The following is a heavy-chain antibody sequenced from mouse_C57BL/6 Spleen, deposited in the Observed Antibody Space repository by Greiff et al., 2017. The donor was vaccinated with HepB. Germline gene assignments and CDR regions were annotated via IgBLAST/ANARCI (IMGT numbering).Heavy chain of an antibody. CDR2: INPSTGGT. D-gene: IGHD2-1*01. V-gene: IGHV1-42*01. Sequence: VQLKQSGPELVKPGASVKISCKASGYSFTGYYMNWVKQSPEKSLEWIGEINPSTGGTTYNQKFKAKATLTVDKSSSTAYMQLKSLTSEDSAVYYCASRSTMVTWFAYWGQGTLVTVSA. CDR3: ASRSTMVTWFAY. CDR1: GYSFTGYY. J-gene: IGHJ3*01.